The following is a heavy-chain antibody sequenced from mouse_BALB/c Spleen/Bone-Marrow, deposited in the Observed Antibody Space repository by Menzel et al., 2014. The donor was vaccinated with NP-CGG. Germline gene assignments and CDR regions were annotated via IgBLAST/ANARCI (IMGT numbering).Heavy chain of an antibody. D-gene: IGHD2-3*01. CDR2: INPSNGGT. J-gene: IGHJ1*01. V-gene: IGHV1S81*02. Sequence: VHLVESGAELVKPGASVKLSCKASGYTFTSYYMYWVKQRPGQGLEWIGEINPSNGGTNFYEKFKSKATLTVDKSSSTAYMQLSSLTSEDSAVYYCTRSDGYYVPHWYFDVWGAGTTVTVSS. CDR3: TRSDGYYVPHWYFDV. CDR1: GYTFTSYY.